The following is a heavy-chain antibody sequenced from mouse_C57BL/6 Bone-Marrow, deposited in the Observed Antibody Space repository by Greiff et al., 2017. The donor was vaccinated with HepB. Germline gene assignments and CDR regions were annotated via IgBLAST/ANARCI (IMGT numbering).Heavy chain of an antibody. CDR1: GYTFTSYG. Sequence: QVHVKQSGAELARPGASVKLSCKASGYTFTSYGISWVKQRTGQGLEWIGEIYPRSGNTYYNEKFKGKATLTADKSSSTAYMELRSLTSEDSAVYFCARTYSNYIAYWGQGTLVTVSA. CDR3: ARTYSNYIAY. V-gene: IGHV1-81*01. CDR2: IYPRSGNT. D-gene: IGHD2-5*01. J-gene: IGHJ3*01.